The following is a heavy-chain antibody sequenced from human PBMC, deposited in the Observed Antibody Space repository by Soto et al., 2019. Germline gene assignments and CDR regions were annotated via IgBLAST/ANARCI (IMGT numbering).Heavy chain of an antibody. CDR2: IYYSGST. CDR3: ARIPPIAAAGTINWYFDL. Sequence: QVQLQESGPGLVKPSETLSLTCTVSGGSISSYYWSWIRQPPGKGLEWIGYIYYSGSTNYNPSLKSRVTISVDTSKKQFSLKLSSVTAADTAVYYCARIPPIAAAGTINWYFDLWGRGTLVTVSS. J-gene: IGHJ2*01. CDR1: GGSISSYY. V-gene: IGHV4-59*01. D-gene: IGHD6-13*01.